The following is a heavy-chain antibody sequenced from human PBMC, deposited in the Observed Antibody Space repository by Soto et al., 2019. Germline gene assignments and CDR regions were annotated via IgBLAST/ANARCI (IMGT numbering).Heavy chain of an antibody. J-gene: IGHJ3*02. D-gene: IGHD3-3*01. CDR1: GYTFTSYA. V-gene: IGHV1-3*01. CDR2: INAGNGNT. CDR3: ARPDGVDFAFDI. Sequence: ASVKVSCKASGYTFTSYAMHWVRQAPGQRLEWMGWINAGNGNTKYSRKFQGRVTITRDTSASTAYMELSSLRSEDTAVYYCARPDGVDFAFDIWGQGTMVTVSS.